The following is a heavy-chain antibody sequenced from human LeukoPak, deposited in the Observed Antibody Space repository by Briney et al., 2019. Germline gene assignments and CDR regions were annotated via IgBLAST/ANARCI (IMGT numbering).Heavy chain of an antibody. CDR1: GGSISSGSYY. CDR2: IYTSGST. Sequence: PSETLSLTCTVSGGSISSGSYYWRWIRQPAGKGLEWIGRIYTSGSTHYNPSLKSRVTISVDTSKNQFSLKLSSVTAADTAVYYWAREGYDSSDYENLNFDYWGQGTLVTVSS. J-gene: IGHJ4*02. D-gene: IGHD3-22*01. V-gene: IGHV4-61*02. CDR3: AREGYDSSDYENLNFDY.